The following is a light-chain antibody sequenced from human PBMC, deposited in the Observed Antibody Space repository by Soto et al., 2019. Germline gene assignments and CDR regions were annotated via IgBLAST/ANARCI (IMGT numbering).Light chain of an antibody. CDR1: QSVSSSY. CDR3: QQYGSSPRT. V-gene: IGKV3-20*01. Sequence: EIVLTQSPGTLSLSPGERATLSCRASQSVSSSYLAWYQQKPGQAPRLLIYGASSRATGIPDRFSGSGSGXXXXXXXXXLEPEDFAVYYCQQYGSSPRTFGQGTKVDIK. CDR2: GAS. J-gene: IGKJ1*01.